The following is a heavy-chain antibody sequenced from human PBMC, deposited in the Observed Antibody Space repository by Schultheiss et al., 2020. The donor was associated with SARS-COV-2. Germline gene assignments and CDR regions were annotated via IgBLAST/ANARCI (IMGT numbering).Heavy chain of an antibody. CDR2: IWYDGSNK. CDR3: AKEDDSGSQMAYFDY. J-gene: IGHJ4*02. CDR1: GFTFSSYG. Sequence: GGSLRLSCAASGFTFSSYGMHWVRQAPGKGLEWVAVIWYDGSNKYYADSVKGRFTISRDNSKNTLYLQMNSLRAEDTAVYYCAKEDDSGSQMAYFDYWGQGTLVTVSS. V-gene: IGHV3-33*06. D-gene: IGHD1-26*01.